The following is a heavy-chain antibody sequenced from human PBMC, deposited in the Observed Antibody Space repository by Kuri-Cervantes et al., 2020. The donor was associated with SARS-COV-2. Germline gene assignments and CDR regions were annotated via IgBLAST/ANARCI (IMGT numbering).Heavy chain of an antibody. CDR3: AREVGSYYDFWSGYYQYYYYYMDV. CDR1: GFTFSSYS. V-gene: IGHV3-21*01. Sequence: GGSLRLSCAASGFTFSSYSMSWVRQAPGKGLEWVSSISSSSSYIYYADSVKGRFTISRDNAKNLLYLQMNSLRAEDTAVYYCAREVGSYYDFWSGYYQYYYYYMDVWGKGTTVTVSS. CDR2: ISSSSSYI. D-gene: IGHD3-3*01. J-gene: IGHJ6*03.